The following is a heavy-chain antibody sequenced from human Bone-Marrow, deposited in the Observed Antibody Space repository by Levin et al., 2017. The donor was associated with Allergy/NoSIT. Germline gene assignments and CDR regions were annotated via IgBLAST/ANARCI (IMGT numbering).Heavy chain of an antibody. CDR1: GFTVSGHY. CDR2: LHSGGKT. CDR3: ARDYPSHSTSWSYYYNGLDV. Sequence: GESLKISCAVSGFTVSGHYMSWVRQAPGKGLEWVSILHSGGKTYYADSVQGRFTISSDHSKNTLYLQMNSLRVEDTAVYYCARDYPSHSTSWSYYYNGLDVWGQGTTVTVSS. J-gene: IGHJ6*02. V-gene: IGHV3-53*01. D-gene: IGHD6-13*01.